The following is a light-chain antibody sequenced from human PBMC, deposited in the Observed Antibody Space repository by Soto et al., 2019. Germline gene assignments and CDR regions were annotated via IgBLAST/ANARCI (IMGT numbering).Light chain of an antibody. CDR1: QSISSY. CDR3: QQSYSTPPLT. Sequence: DIQMTQSPSSLSASVADRCTITFLSSQSISSYLNWYQQKPGKAPKLLIYAASSLQSGVPSRFSGSGSGTDFTLTISSLQPEDFATYYCQQSYSTPPLTFGGGTNVDI. J-gene: IGKJ4*01. CDR2: AAS. V-gene: IGKV1-39*01.